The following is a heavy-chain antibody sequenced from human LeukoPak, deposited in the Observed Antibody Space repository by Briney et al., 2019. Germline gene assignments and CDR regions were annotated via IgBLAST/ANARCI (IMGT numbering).Heavy chain of an antibody. CDR3: ARPDCSGGSCYSSGAFDI. CDR1: GFTFSSYA. J-gene: IGHJ3*02. D-gene: IGHD2-15*01. Sequence: GGSLRLSCAASGFTFSSYAMSWVRQAPGKGLEWVSYISSSSSTIYYADSVKGRFTISRDNAKNSLYLQMNSLRAEDTAVYYCARPDCSGGSCYSSGAFDIWGQGTMVTVSS. V-gene: IGHV3-48*01. CDR2: ISSSSSTI.